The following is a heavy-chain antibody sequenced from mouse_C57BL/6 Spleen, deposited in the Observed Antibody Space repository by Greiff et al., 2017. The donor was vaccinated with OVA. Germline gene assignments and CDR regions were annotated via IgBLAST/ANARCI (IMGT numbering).Heavy chain of an antibody. J-gene: IGHJ3*01. CDR1: GYTFTDYY. CDR3: ARSGGYYYGSSWFAY. D-gene: IGHD1-1*01. V-gene: IGHV1-26*01. CDR2: INPNNGGT. Sequence: EVQLQQSGPELVKPGASVKISCKASGYTFTDYYMNWVKQSHGKSLEWIGDINPNNGGTSYNQKFKGKATLTVDKSSSTAYMELRSLTSEDSAVYYCARSGGYYYGSSWFAYWGQGTLVTVSA.